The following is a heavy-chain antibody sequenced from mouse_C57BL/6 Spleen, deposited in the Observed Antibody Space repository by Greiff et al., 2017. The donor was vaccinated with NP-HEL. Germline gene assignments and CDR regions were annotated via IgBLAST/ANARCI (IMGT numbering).Heavy chain of an antibody. Sequence: VQLVESGAELARPGASVKLSCKASGYTFTSYGISWVKQRTGQGLEWIGEIYPRSGNTYYNEKFKGKATLTADKSSSTAYMELRSLTSEDSAVYFCATDSSGLWFAYWGQGTLVTVSA. CDR1: GYTFTSYG. D-gene: IGHD3-2*02. J-gene: IGHJ3*01. CDR2: IYPRSGNT. CDR3: ATDSSGLWFAY. V-gene: IGHV1-81*01.